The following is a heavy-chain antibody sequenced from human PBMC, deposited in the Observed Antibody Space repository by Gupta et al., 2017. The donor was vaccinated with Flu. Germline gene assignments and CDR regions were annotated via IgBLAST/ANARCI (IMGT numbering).Heavy chain of an antibody. CDR1: GFTFSSSS. D-gene: IGHD4-17*01. CDR2: ISSSSSYI. CDR3: ARDLAYGDSSYYYYGMDV. V-gene: IGHV3-21*01. J-gene: IGHJ6*02. Sequence: EVQLVESGGGLVKPGGSLRLSCAASGFTFSSSSMNWVRQAPGKGLEWVSSISSSSSYIYYADSVKGRFTISRDNAKNSLYLQMNSLRAEDTAVYYCARDLAYGDSSYYYYGMDVWGQGTTVTVSS.